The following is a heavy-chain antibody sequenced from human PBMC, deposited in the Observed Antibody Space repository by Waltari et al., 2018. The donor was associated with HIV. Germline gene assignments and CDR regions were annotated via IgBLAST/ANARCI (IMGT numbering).Heavy chain of an antibody. CDR3: AREALYDSSGYYFDY. Sequence: EVQLVASGGGLVQPGGSLRLSCAASGFTFNNHWSTWGRQDPGRGLEWVANIKQDESEKYYVDSLKGRFTIARDNAKNALFLQMNSLRVEDTAVYYCAREALYDSSGYYFDYWGQGTLVTVSS. J-gene: IGHJ4*02. CDR1: GFTFNNHW. D-gene: IGHD3-22*01. CDR2: IKQDESEK. V-gene: IGHV3-7*01.